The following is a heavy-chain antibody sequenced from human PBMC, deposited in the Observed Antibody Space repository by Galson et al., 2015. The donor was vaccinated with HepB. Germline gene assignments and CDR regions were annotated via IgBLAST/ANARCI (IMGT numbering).Heavy chain of an antibody. CDR1: GFAFDSHA. D-gene: IGHD5-18*01. Sequence: SLRLSCAASGFAFDSHAMSWVRQAPGRGLEWISGITGKGESTFYADSVKGRFTDSKDNSNNMLYLQMNSLRAEDAGLYFCAKGYGLFDSWGQGILVTVSS. CDR2: ITGKGEST. J-gene: IGHJ5*01. V-gene: IGHV3-23*01. CDR3: AKGYGLFDS.